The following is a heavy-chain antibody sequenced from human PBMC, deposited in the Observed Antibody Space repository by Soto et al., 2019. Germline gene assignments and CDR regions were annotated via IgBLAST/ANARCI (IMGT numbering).Heavy chain of an antibody. V-gene: IGHV3-23*01. CDR2: ISGSGGST. Sequence: PGGSLRLSCAASGFTFSSYAMTWVRQAPGKGLEWVSGISGSGGSTYYADSVKGRFTISRDNSKNTLYLQMNSLRSEDTAVYYCARVGDVVPAASIIYYYYYGMDVWGQGTTVTFSS. D-gene: IGHD2-2*01. CDR3: ARVGDVVPAASIIYYYYYGMDV. CDR1: GFTFSSYA. J-gene: IGHJ6*02.